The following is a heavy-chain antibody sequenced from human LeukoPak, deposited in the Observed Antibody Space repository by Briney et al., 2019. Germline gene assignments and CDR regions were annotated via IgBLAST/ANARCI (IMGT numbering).Heavy chain of an antibody. J-gene: IGHJ3*02. V-gene: IGHV4-61*02. Sequence: SETLSLTCTVSGGSISSGSYYWSWIRQPAGKGLEWIGRIYPSGSTNYNPSLKSRVTISVDTSKNQFSLKLSSVTAADTAVYYCAGRGRFLEWYNDAFDIWGQGTMVTVSS. CDR2: IYPSGST. CDR3: AGRGRFLEWYNDAFDI. D-gene: IGHD3-3*01. CDR1: GGSISSGSYY.